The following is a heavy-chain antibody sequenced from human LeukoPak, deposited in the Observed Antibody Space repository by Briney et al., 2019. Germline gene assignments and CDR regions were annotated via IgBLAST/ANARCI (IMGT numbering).Heavy chain of an antibody. J-gene: IGHJ4*02. V-gene: IGHV3-30*02. CDR2: IRYDGSNK. CDR1: GFTFSCYG. D-gene: IGHD4/OR15-4a*01. Sequence: QSGGSLRLSCAASGFTFSCYGMHWVRQAPGKGLEWVAFIRYDGSNKYYADSVKGGFTISRDNSKNTLYLQMNSLRAEDTAVYYCAKDQDLTDWGQGTLVTVSS. CDR3: AKDQDLTD.